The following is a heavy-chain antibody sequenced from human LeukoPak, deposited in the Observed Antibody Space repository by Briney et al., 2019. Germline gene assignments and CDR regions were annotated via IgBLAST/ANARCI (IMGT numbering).Heavy chain of an antibody. CDR2: ISGSGGST. CDR1: TFTFSSYP. D-gene: IGHD3-22*01. V-gene: IGHV3-23*01. Sequence: PGGSLRLSCAASTFTFSSYPMSWVRQAPGKGLEWVSAISGSGGSTYYADSVKGRFTISRDNSKNTLYLQMNSLRAEDTAVYYCAKARSTTMIVVVYYYYYYGMDVWGQGTTVTVSS. J-gene: IGHJ6*02. CDR3: AKARSTTMIVVVYYYYYYGMDV.